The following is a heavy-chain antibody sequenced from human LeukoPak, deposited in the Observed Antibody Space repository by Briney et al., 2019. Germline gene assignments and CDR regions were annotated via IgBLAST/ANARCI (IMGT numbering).Heavy chain of an antibody. Sequence: SETLSLTCIVSGGISSSYYWGWVRQPPGKGLEWIGSIYYSGSTYYNPSLKSRVTISVDTSKNQFSLKLSSVTAADTAVYYCARYCSGGSCYSFVGGAFDIWGQGTMVTVSS. CDR3: ARYCSGGSCYSFVGGAFDI. CDR1: GGISSSYY. V-gene: IGHV4-39*01. D-gene: IGHD2-15*01. CDR2: IYYSGST. J-gene: IGHJ3*02.